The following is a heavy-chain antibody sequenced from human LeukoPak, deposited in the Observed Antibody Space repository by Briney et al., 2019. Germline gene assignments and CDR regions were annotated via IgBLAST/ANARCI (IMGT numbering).Heavy chain of an antibody. J-gene: IGHJ4*02. CDR1: GFTFSNYG. CDR2: IWYDGTKK. D-gene: IGHD3-16*02. Sequence: GGSLRLSCAASGFTFSNYGMHWVRQAPGKGLEWVAVIWYDGTKKYYADSVNDRLTSSRDNSKITLYLERNSRRAEGMAVYYRARDRAVRYFDYWGGGTLVSVS. CDR3: ARDRAVRYFDY. V-gene: IGHV3-33*01.